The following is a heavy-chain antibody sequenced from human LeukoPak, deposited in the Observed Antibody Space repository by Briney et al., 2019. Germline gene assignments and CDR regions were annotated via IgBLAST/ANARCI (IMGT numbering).Heavy chain of an antibody. V-gene: IGHV1-69*04. CDR1: GGTFSSYA. J-gene: IGHJ4*02. D-gene: IGHD2-8*01. CDR3: ARDRTNGVLFDY. CDR2: IIPILGIA. Sequence: ASVKVSCKASGGTFSSYAISWVRQAPGQGLEWMGRIIPILGIANYAQKFQGGVTITADKSTSTAYMELSSLRSEDTAVYYCARDRTNGVLFDYWGQGTLVTVSS.